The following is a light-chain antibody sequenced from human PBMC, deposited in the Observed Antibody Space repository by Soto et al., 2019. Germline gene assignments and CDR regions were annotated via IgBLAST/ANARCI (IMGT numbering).Light chain of an antibody. Sequence: QSVLTQPPSASGSPGQSVTISCTGTSIDVGRYNYVSWYQQHPGKAPKLMISEVNKRASGVPDRFSGSKSGNTASLTVFGLQAEDEADYYCSSYAGTPFVFGTGTKVTVL. CDR2: EVN. J-gene: IGLJ1*01. CDR1: SIDVGRYNY. V-gene: IGLV2-8*01. CDR3: SSYAGTPFV.